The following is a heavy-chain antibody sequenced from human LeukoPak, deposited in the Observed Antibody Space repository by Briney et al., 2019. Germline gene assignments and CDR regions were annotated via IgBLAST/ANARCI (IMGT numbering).Heavy chain of an antibody. CDR3: ARRRGPAAYDEDDAFDI. D-gene: IGHD2-2*01. V-gene: IGHV1-69*05. Sequence: GASVKVSCKASGYTFTGYYMHWVRQAPGQGLEWMGGIIPIFGTANYAQKFQGRVTITTDESTSTAYMELSSLRSEDTAVYYCARRRGPAAYDEDDAFDIWGQGTMVTVSP. CDR2: IIPIFGTA. CDR1: GYTFTGYY. J-gene: IGHJ3*02.